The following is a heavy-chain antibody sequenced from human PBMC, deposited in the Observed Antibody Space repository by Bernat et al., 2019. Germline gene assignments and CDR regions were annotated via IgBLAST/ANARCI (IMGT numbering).Heavy chain of an antibody. Sequence: EVQLVESGGGLVQPGGSLRLSCAASGFTFSSYSMNWVRQAPGKGLEWVSYISSSSSTIYYADSVKGRFTISRDNSKNTLYLQMNSLRAEDTAVYYCAKDLSTAAAGTGYWGQGTLVTVSS. CDR2: ISSSSSTI. D-gene: IGHD6-13*01. J-gene: IGHJ4*02. CDR1: GFTFSSYS. V-gene: IGHV3-48*01. CDR3: AKDLSTAAAGTGY.